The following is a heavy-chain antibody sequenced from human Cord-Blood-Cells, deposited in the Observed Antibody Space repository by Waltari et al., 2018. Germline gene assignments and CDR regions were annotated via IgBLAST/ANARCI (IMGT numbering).Heavy chain of an antibody. CDR1: GFTFSSYW. V-gene: IGHV3-74*01. D-gene: IGHD3-22*01. CDR3: AREGVVIGPFDY. CDR2: IDSDVGST. Sequence: EVQLVESGGGLVQPGGSLRLSCAASGFTFSSYWMHWVRQAPGKGLVWVSRIDSDVGSTSYADSVKGRFTISRDNAKNTLYLQMNSLRAEDTAVYYCAREGVVIGPFDYWGQGTLVTVSS. J-gene: IGHJ4*02.